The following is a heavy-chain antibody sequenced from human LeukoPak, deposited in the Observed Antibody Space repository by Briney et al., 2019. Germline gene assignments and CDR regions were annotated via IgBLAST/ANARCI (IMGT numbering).Heavy chain of an antibody. CDR2: MSNDGSIK. V-gene: IGHV3-30-3*01. CDR1: GFTFSEYT. CDR3: AKAGGRREQGDNYFDY. Sequence: GGSLRLSCAASGFTFSEYTIHWVRQAPGKGLEWVAVMSNDGSIKKYANSVKGRFTISRDNSKNTLYLQMNSLRAEDTAVYYCAKAGGRREQGDNYFDYWGQGTLVIVSS. J-gene: IGHJ4*02. D-gene: IGHD1-26*01.